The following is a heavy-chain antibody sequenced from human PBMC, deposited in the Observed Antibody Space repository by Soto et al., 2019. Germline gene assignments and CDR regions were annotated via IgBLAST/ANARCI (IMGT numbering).Heavy chain of an antibody. D-gene: IGHD6-6*01. Sequence: SETLSLTCTVSGGSISSSSYYWGWIRQPPGKGLEWIGSIYYSGSTYYNPSLKSRVTISVDTSKNQFSLKLSSVTAADTAVYHCARHVGYSSSSSHWFDPWGQGTLVTVSS. J-gene: IGHJ5*02. CDR1: GGSISSSSYY. CDR3: ARHVGYSSSSSHWFDP. CDR2: IYYSGST. V-gene: IGHV4-39*01.